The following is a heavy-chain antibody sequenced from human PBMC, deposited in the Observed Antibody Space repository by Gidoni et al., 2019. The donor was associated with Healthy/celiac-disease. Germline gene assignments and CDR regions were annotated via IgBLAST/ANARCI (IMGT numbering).Heavy chain of an antibody. D-gene: IGHD2-2*01. J-gene: IGHJ5*01. CDR3: AKGGLRIIPAASDS. Sequence: EVQLVESGGGLVQPGRFLRLACAASGFTLNDHAMHWVRQPPGKGLEWVSGISWNSGRLAYADSVKGRFTSSRDNAKNSLYLQMNSLRPEDTALYYCAKGGLRIIPAASDSWGQGTLVTVSS. CDR2: ISWNSGRL. V-gene: IGHV3-9*01. CDR1: GFTLNDHA.